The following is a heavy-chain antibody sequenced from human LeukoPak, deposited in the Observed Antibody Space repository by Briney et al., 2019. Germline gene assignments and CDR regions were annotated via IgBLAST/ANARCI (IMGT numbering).Heavy chain of an antibody. CDR2: IYYSGST. J-gene: IGHJ5*02. CDR3: ARDEGSSWYWFDP. CDR1: GGSISSYY. D-gene: IGHD6-13*01. Sequence: SETLSLTCTVSGGSISSYYWSWIRQPPGKGLEWIGYIYYSGSTNYNPSLKSRVTISVDTSKNQFSLKLSSVTAADTAVYYCARDEGSSWYWFDPWGQGTLVTVSS. V-gene: IGHV4-59*01.